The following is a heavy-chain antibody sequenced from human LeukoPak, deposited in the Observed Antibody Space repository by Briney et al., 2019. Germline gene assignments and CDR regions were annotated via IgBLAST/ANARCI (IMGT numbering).Heavy chain of an antibody. CDR2: IYYSGST. V-gene: IGHV4-39*01. CDR3: ARHFPLGDYYDSSGLGFDY. D-gene: IGHD3-22*01. CDR1: GGSISSSSYY. Sequence: SETLSLTCTVSGGSISSSSYYWGWIRQPPGKGLEWIGSIYYSGSTYYNPSLKSRVTISVDTSKNQFSLKLSSVTAADTAVYYCARHFPLGDYYDSSGLGFDYWGQGTLVTLSS. J-gene: IGHJ4*02.